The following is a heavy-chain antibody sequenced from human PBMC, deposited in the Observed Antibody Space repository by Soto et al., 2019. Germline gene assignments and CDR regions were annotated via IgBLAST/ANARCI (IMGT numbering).Heavy chain of an antibody. Sequence: GGSLRLSCAASGFTFSSYGMHWVRQAPGKGLEWVAVIWYDGSNKYYADSVKGRFTISRDNSKNTLYLQMNSLRAEDTAVYYCARDRGGTVKGGYYYGMDVWGQGTTVTVSS. CDR2: IWYDGSNK. D-gene: IGHD4-4*01. CDR3: ARDRGGTVKGGYYYGMDV. CDR1: GFTFSSYG. J-gene: IGHJ6*02. V-gene: IGHV3-33*01.